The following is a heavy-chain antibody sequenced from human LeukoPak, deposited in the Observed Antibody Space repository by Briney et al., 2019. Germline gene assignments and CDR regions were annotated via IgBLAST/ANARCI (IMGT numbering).Heavy chain of an antibody. CDR1: GFTFDDYT. CDR3: VKDDYGPFDI. V-gene: IGHV3-43*01. CDR2: IDWIGHST. D-gene: IGHD4-17*01. Sequence: GGSLRLSCAAYGFTFDDYTMHWVRQVPGKGLEWVSLIDWIGHSTNYADSVKGRFTVSRDNSKNSLYLQMNSLRPEDTALYYCVKDDYGPFDIWGPGTMVTVSS. J-gene: IGHJ3*02.